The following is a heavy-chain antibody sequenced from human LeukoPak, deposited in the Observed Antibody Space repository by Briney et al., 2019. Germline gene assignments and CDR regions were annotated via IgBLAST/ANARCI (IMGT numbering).Heavy chain of an antibody. CDR3: AKDSETEESYYDILTGPAFDY. CDR1: GFPFSSYA. J-gene: IGHJ4*02. Sequence: QPGGSLRLSCAASGFPFSSYAMSWFRQPPGKGLSWSSAISGGGGSTYYADSVKGRFTISRDNSKNTLYLQMNSLRAEDTAVYYCAKDSETEESYYDILTGPAFDYWGQGTLVTVSS. CDR2: ISGGGGST. D-gene: IGHD3-9*01. V-gene: IGHV3-23*01.